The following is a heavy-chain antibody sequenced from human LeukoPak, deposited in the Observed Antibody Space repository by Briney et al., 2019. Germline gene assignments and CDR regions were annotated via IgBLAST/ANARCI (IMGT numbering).Heavy chain of an antibody. Sequence: GGSLRVSCAASGFTVSSNYMSWVRQAPGKGLEWVSIIYSGGSSYYADSVKGRFNNSRDNSKNTLYLQMNSLRAEDTAVYYCAELGTTMIGGVWGKGTTVTISS. CDR3: AELGTTMIGGV. CDR1: GFTVSSNY. CDR2: IYSGGSS. D-gene: IGHD3-10*02. J-gene: IGHJ6*04. V-gene: IGHV3-66*01.